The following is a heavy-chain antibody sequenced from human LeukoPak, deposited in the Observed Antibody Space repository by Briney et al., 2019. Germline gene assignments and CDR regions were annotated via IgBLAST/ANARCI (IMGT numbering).Heavy chain of an antibody. CDR1: GASLNDYY. D-gene: IGHD5-24*01. CDR3: ASGAADGYNFGFDY. J-gene: IGHJ4*02. V-gene: IGHV4-59*12. Sequence: SETLSLTCTVSGASLNDYYWSWIRQPPGKALEWIGFIHSSGSANSNPSLTSRVTISIDTSKNQFSLNLRSLTAADTAVYFCASGAADGYNFGFDYWGQGTLAAVSS. CDR2: IHSSGSA.